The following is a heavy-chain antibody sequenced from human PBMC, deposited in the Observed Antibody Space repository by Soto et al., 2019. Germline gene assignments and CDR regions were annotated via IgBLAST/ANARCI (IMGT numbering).Heavy chain of an antibody. J-gene: IGHJ4*02. D-gene: IGHD5-18*01. CDR1: GGSISSGGYY. CDR2: IYYSGST. CDR3: ARYSATAMVLDY. Sequence: TLSLTCTVSGGSISSGGYYWSWIRQHPGKGLEWIGYIYYSGSTYYNPSLKSRVTISVDTSKNQFSLKLSSVTAADTAVYYCARYSATAMVLDYWGQGTLVTVSS. V-gene: IGHV4-31*03.